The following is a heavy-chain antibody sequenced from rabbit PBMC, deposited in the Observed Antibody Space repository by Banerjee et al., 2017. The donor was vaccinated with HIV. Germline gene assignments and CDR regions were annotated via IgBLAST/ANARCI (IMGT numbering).Heavy chain of an antibody. CDR1: GFSFSNKAV. CDR2: INVITGKA. J-gene: IGHJ6*01. CDR3: ARDTGSSFSSYGMDL. D-gene: IGHD8-1*01. V-gene: IGHV1S45*01. Sequence: QEQLVESGGGLVKPEGSLKLSCTASGFSFSNKAVMCWVRQAPGKGLEWIACINVITGKALYASWAKGRFTFSKTSSTTVTLQMTSLTVADTATYFCARDTGSSFSSYGMDLWGPGTLVTVS.